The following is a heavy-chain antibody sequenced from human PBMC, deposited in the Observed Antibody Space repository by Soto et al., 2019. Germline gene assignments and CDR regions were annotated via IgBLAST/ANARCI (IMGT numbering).Heavy chain of an antibody. J-gene: IGHJ4*02. V-gene: IGHV3-74*01. D-gene: IGHD3-10*01. CDR3: ARNYGGGSGDFDY. CDR1: GFTFSSYS. CDR2: INSDGSST. Sequence: GGSLRLSCAASGFTFSSYSMNWVRQAPGKGLVWVSRINSDGSSTSYADSVKGRFTISRDNAKNTLYLQMNSLRAEDTAVYYCARNYGGGSGDFDYWGQGTLVTVSS.